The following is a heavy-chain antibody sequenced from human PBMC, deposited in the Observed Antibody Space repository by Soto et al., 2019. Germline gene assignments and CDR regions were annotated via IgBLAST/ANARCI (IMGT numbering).Heavy chain of an antibody. D-gene: IGHD3-10*01. J-gene: IGHJ3*02. Sequence: QVQLVESGGGVVQPGRSLRLSCAASGFTFSSYAMHWVRQAPGKGLEWVAVISYDGSNKYYADSVKGRFTISRDNSKNTLYLQMNSLRAEDTAVYYYARVVSFGELLYDAFDIWGQGTMVTVSS. CDR2: ISYDGSNK. CDR3: ARVVSFGELLYDAFDI. V-gene: IGHV3-30-3*01. CDR1: GFTFSSYA.